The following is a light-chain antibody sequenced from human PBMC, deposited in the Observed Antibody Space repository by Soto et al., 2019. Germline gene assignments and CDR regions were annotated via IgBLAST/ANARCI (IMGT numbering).Light chain of an antibody. CDR1: QSVSSN. V-gene: IGKV3-11*01. CDR3: PQHSNSHRT. CDR2: DAS. Sequence: EIVLTQSPATLSLSPGERATLSCRASQSVSSNLSWYQQKNGQAPRLLIYDASTRATGIHVRFSCSGSETDFTLTISRLEAEDCAFYYWPQHSNSHRTFGRGTKVEIK. J-gene: IGKJ4*02.